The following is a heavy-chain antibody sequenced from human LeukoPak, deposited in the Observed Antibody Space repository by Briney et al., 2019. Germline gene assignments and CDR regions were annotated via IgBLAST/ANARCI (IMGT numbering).Heavy chain of an antibody. CDR2: INWNGGST. CDR3: AKDRETTVTSNYFDY. Sequence: GGSLRLSRAASGFTFDDYGMSWVRQAPGKGLEWVSGINWNGGSTGYADSVKGRFTISRDNSKNTLCLQMNSLRAEDTAVYYCAKDRETTVTSNYFDYWGQGALVTVSS. V-gene: IGHV3-20*04. CDR1: GFTFDDYG. J-gene: IGHJ4*02. D-gene: IGHD4-17*01.